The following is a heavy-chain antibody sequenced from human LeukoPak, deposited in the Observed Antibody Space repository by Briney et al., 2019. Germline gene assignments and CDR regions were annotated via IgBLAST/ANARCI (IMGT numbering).Heavy chain of an antibody. Sequence: GGSLRLSCAASGFTFSSYWMTWVRQAPGKGLEWVANIKQDGSEKYYVDSVKGRFTISRDNAKNSLYLQMNSLRAEDTAVYYCARDRPYSSSWYSGDAFDIWGQGTMVTVSS. CDR1: GFTFSSYW. CDR2: IKQDGSEK. CDR3: ARDRPYSSSWYSGDAFDI. V-gene: IGHV3-7*01. D-gene: IGHD6-13*01. J-gene: IGHJ3*02.